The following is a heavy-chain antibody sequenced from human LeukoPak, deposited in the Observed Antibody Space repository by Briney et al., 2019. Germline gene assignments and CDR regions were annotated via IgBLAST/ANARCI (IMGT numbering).Heavy chain of an antibody. CDR1: GFTFSSYG. D-gene: IGHD3-16*02. Sequence: GGSLRLSCAASGFTFSSYGMSWVRQAPGKGLEWVSVIYSGGSTYYADSVKGRFTISRDNSKNTLYLQMNSLRAEDTAVYYCARVSYLYYYYYMDVWGKGTTVTISS. J-gene: IGHJ6*03. V-gene: IGHV3-66*01. CDR3: ARVSYLYYYYYMDV. CDR2: IYSGGST.